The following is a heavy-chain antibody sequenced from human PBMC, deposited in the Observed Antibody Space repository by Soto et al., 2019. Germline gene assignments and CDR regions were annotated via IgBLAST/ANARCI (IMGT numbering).Heavy chain of an antibody. CDR2: ISSNGGST. V-gene: IGHV3-64D*06. CDR1: GFTFSSYA. Sequence: EVQLVESGGGLVQPGGSLRLSCSASGFTFSSYAMHWVRQAPGKGLEYVSAISSNGGSTYYADSVKGRFTISRDNSKNTLYLQMSSLRAEDTAVYYCVKVATNDAFDIWGQGTMVTVSS. CDR3: VKVATNDAFDI. D-gene: IGHD1-26*01. J-gene: IGHJ3*02.